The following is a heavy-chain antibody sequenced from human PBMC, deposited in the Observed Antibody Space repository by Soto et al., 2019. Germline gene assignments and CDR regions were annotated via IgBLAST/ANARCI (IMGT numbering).Heavy chain of an antibody. CDR3: AREGFGNSFDY. Sequence: TSETLSLTCAVSGGSISSGGYSWSWIRQPPGKGLEWIGYIYHSGSTYYNPSLKSRVTISVDRSKNQFSLKLSSVTAADTAVYYCAREGFGNSFDYWGQGTLVTVSS. CDR2: IYHSGST. J-gene: IGHJ4*02. D-gene: IGHD4-4*01. CDR1: GGSISSGGYS. V-gene: IGHV4-30-2*01.